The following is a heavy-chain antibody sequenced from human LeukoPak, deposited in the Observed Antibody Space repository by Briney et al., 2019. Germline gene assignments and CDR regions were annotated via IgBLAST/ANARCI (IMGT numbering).Heavy chain of an antibody. J-gene: IGHJ6*03. CDR2: IIPIFGTA. V-gene: IGHV1-69*05. CDR1: GGTFSSYA. CDR3: ARWNIVVVPSARDYYYYMDV. D-gene: IGHD2-2*01. Sequence: SVKVSCKASGGTFSSYAISWVRQAPGQGLEWMGGIIPIFGTANYAQKFQGRVTMTRDTSISTAFMELSRLTSDDTAVYYCARWNIVVVPSARDYYYYMDVWGKGTTVTISS.